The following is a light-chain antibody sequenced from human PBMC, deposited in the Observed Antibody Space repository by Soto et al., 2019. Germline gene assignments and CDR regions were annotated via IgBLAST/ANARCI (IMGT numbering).Light chain of an antibody. J-gene: IGLJ2*01. CDR3: GSYAGRTNFNVV. CDR1: SSDVGGYNY. Sequence: QSVLTQPPSASGSPGQSVTISCTGTSSDVGGYNYVSWYQQHPGKAPKLMIYEVSKRPSGVPDRFSGSKSGNTASLTVFGLQAEDEPAYYCGSYAGRTNFNVVFGGGTNLPVL. CDR2: EVS. V-gene: IGLV2-8*01.